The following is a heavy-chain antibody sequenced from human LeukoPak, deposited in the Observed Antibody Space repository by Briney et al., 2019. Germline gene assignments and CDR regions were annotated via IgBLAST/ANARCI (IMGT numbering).Heavy chain of an antibody. D-gene: IGHD3-3*01. J-gene: IGHJ6*03. CDR3: ARGVLPYYDFWSGSDPSYYYYYMDV. CDR1: GYTFTSYD. Sequence: GASVKVSCKASGYTFTSYDINWVRQATGQGLEWMGWMNPNSGNTGHAQKFQGRVTMTRNTSISTAYMELSSLRSEDTAVYYCARGVLPYYDFWSGSDPSYYYYYMDVWGKGTTVTVSS. V-gene: IGHV1-8*01. CDR2: MNPNSGNT.